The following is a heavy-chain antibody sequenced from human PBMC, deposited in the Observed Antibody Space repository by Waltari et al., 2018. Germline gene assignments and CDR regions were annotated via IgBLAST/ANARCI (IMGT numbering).Heavy chain of an antibody. V-gene: IGHV4-34*01. CDR1: GGSFSGYY. Sequence: QVQLQQWGAGLLKPSETLSLTCAVYGGSFSGYYWSWIRQPPGKGLEWIGSIYYSGSTYYNPSLKSRVTISVDTSKNQFSLKLSSVTAADTAVYYCAKLVGTSGYWGQGTLVTVSS. CDR2: IYYSGST. J-gene: IGHJ4*02. CDR3: AKLVGTSGY. D-gene: IGHD1-26*01.